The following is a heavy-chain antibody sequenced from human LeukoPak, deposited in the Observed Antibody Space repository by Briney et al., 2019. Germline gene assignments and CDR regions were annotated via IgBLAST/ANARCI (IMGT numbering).Heavy chain of an antibody. J-gene: IGHJ4*02. V-gene: IGHV3-30*18. Sequence: HPGGSLRLSCAASGFTFSSYGMHWVRQAPGKGLEWVAVISYDGSNKYYADSVKGRFTISRDNSKNTLYLQMNSLRAEDTAVYYCAKEAHVLLWFGEFDYWGQGTLVTVSS. D-gene: IGHD3-10*01. CDR1: GFTFSSYG. CDR3: AKEAHVLLWFGEFDY. CDR2: ISYDGSNK.